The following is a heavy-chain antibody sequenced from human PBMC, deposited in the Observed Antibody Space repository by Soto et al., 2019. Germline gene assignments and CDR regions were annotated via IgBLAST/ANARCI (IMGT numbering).Heavy chain of an antibody. D-gene: IGHD1-7*01. CDR1: GYLFAGSH. CDR2: VNTNSDVT. J-gene: IGHJ5*02. V-gene: IGHV1-2*02. CDR3: ARPVNWNYDEGLVYWFVP. Sequence: SVKVSDQXSGYLFAGSHMPWVRMVPGPGLEWMEWVNTNSDVTIYAQNFQGMVAMTRDTSTSTAYREQRMLTFDDTAEYYCARPVNWNYDEGLVYWFVPGDQEALVTVSS.